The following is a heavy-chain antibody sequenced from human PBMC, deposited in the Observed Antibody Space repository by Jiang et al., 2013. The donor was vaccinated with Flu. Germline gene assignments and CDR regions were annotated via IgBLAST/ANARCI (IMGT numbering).Heavy chain of an antibody. J-gene: IGHJ4*02. CDR3: APQRSSVVSPFDY. CDR2: ISGSGGST. Sequence: SGFTFSSYADELGPARLQGRGLEWVSAISGSGGSTYYADSVKGRFTISRDNSKNTLYLQMNSLRAEDTAVYYCAPQRSSVVSPFDYWGQGTLVTVSS. V-gene: IGHV3-23*01. D-gene: IGHD3-22*01. CDR1: GFTFSSYA.